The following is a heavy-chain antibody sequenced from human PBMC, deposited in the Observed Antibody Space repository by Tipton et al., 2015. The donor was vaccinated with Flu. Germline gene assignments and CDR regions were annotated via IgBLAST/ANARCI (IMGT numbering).Heavy chain of an antibody. J-gene: IGHJ3*02. CDR3: VRHSNYDNKTHAFNI. CDR1: GYSFTSYW. Sequence: QLVQSGPEVKTPGEFLKISCKGSGYSFTSYWIGWVRQMPGKGLEWMGIIYPGDSDTRYSPSFQSQVTISADKSISTAYLQRSSLKASDTAMYYCVRHSNYDNKTHAFNIGCQETMVTVSS. V-gene: IGHV5-51*01. D-gene: IGHD3-3*01. CDR2: IYPGDSDT.